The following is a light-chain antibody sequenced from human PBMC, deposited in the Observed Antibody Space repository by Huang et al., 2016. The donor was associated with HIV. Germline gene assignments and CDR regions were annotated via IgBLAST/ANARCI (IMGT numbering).Light chain of an antibody. Sequence: DIVMTQTPLSLSVTPGHPASISCKSSQSLLHSDGETYLYWYLHKPGQSPQLLIYEVSNRFAGVPERFSGSGSGTDCTLRISRVEAEDVGVYYCMQRTQRPLTFGGGTKVEIK. CDR2: EVS. J-gene: IGKJ4*01. CDR1: QSLLHSDGETY. CDR3: MQRTQRPLT. V-gene: IGKV2D-29*02.